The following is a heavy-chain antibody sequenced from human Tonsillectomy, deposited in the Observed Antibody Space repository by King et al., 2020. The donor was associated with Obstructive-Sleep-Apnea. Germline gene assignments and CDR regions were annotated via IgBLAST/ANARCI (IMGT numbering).Heavy chain of an antibody. D-gene: IGHD5-12*01. J-gene: IGHJ4*02. CDR2: MYYSGNT. CDR1: GGSINNYY. V-gene: IGHV4-59*08. CDR3: ARHRGVEDYGGYGDYFDY. Sequence: QVQLQESGPGLVKPSETLSLTCTVSGGSINNYYWSWIRQPPGKGLEWIGYMYYSGNTNFNPSLKSRVTISADTSKIQFSLRLSSVTAADTAVYYCARHRGVEDYGGYGDYFDYWGQGTLVTVSS.